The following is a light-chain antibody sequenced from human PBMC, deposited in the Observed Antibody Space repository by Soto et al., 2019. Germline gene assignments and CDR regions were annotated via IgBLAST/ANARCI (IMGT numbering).Light chain of an antibody. CDR2: RNN. CDR3: ATWDDSLSGPV. J-gene: IGLJ7*01. Sequence: QSVLTQPPSASGTPGQRVTISCSGSSSSIGSNYVYWYQQLPGTAPRLLIYRNNQRPSGVPDRFSGSKSGTSASLAISGLRSEDEADYHCATWDDSLSGPVFGGGTQLTVL. CDR1: SSSIGSNY. V-gene: IGLV1-47*01.